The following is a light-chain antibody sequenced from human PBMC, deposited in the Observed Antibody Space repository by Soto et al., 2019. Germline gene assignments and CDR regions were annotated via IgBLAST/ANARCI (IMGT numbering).Light chain of an antibody. Sequence: QSVLTQPASVSGSPGQSITISRTGTSSDVGGYHYVSWYQQLPGKAPKLMIYEVTKRPSGVSNRFSGSKSDNTASLTISGLQAEDEADYYCSAYTTRSAVFGTGTKVTVL. CDR1: SSDVGGYHY. V-gene: IGLV2-14*01. CDR2: EVT. J-gene: IGLJ1*01. CDR3: SAYTTRSAV.